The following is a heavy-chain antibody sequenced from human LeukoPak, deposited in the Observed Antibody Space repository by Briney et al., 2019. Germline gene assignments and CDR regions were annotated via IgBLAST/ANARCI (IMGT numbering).Heavy chain of an antibody. D-gene: IGHD1-14*01. CDR3: ASSRIAGRYYFDY. V-gene: IGHV4-38-2*02. Sequence: PSETLSLTCTVSGYSISSGYYWGWIRQPPGKGLEWIGSIYHSGSTYYNPSLKSRVTISVDTSKNQFSLKLSSVTAADTAVYYCASSRIAGRYYFDYWGQGTLVTVSS. J-gene: IGHJ4*02. CDR2: IYHSGST. CDR1: GYSISSGYY.